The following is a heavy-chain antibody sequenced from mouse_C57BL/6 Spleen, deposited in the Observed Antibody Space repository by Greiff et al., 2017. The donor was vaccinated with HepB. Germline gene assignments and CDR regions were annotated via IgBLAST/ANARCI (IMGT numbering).Heavy chain of an antibody. J-gene: IGHJ2*01. D-gene: IGHD1-1*01. CDR1: GYTFTSYW. Sequence: VQLQQPGAELVKPGASVKLSCKASGYTFTSYWMQWVKLRPGQGLEWIGEIDPSDSYTNYNQKFKGKATLTVDTSSSTAYMQLSSLTSEDSAVYYCARATTVVAPDYWGQGTTLTVSS. V-gene: IGHV1-50*01. CDR3: ARATTVVAPDY. CDR2: IDPSDSYT.